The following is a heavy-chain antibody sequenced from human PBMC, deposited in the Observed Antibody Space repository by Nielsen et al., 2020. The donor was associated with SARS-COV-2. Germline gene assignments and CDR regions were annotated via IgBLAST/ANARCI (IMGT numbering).Heavy chain of an antibody. CDR1: GGSFSGYY. D-gene: IGHD1-26*01. Sequence: SETLSLTCAVYGGSFSGYYWSWIRQPPGKGLEWIGEINHSGSTNYNPSLKSRVTISVDTSKNQFSLKLSSVTAADTAVYYCARVGATADYWGQGTLVTVSS. CDR3: ARVGATADY. V-gene: IGHV4-34*09. J-gene: IGHJ4*02. CDR2: INHSGST.